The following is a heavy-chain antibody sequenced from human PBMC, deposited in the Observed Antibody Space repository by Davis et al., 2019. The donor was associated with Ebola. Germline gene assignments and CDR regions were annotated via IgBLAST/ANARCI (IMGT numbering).Heavy chain of an antibody. Sequence: ASVKVSCKASGYTFINYGITWVRQAPGQSLEWLGWIRTYDGNTNYAQKLQDRVTMTTDTSTTTVFMELTSLGSDDTAVYWCARGEGAPDFWGQGTLVTVSS. CDR3: ARGEGAPDF. CDR2: IRTYDGNT. CDR1: GYTFINYG. D-gene: IGHD1-26*01. J-gene: IGHJ4*02. V-gene: IGHV1-18*04.